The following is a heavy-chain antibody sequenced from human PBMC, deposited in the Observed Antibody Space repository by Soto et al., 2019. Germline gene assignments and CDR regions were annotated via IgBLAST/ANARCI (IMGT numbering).Heavy chain of an antibody. CDR3: ARAPLAETQRLVPHYFDY. CDR2: INPNSGGT. CDR1: GYTFTGNY. Sequence: ASVKVTCKASGYTFTGNYRQWVRQAPGQGLEWMGWINPNSGGTNYAQKFQGWVTMTRDTSISTAYMELSRLRSDDTAVYYCARAPLAETQRLVPHYFDYWGQGTLVTVSS. J-gene: IGHJ4*02. V-gene: IGHV1-2*04. D-gene: IGHD6-13*01.